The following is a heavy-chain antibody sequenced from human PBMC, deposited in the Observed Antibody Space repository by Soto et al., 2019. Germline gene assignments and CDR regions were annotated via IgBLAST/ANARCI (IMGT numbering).Heavy chain of an antibody. J-gene: IGHJ5*02. D-gene: IGHD2-8*01. CDR1: GYSFTSNW. CDR3: MRQLGVDADNWLHP. CDR2: IYPGDSDT. V-gene: IGHV5-51*01. Sequence: PGESLKISCVGSGYSFTSNWIGWVRQMPGKGLEWMGIIYPGDSDTRYSPSFQGQVTISADKSINTAYLQWSSPRASDTAMYYCMRQLGVDADNWLHPWGQGTLVTVSS.